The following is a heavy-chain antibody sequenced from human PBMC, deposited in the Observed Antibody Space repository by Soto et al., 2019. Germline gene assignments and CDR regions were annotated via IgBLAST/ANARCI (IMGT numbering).Heavy chain of an antibody. Sequence: GASVKVSCKASGYTFTSYDINWVRQATGQGLEWMGWMNPNSGNTGYAQKFQGRVTMTRNTSISTAYMELSSLRSEDTAVYYCARGTGYQLLGSYYYYYMDVWGKGTTVTVPS. D-gene: IGHD2-2*01. CDR1: GYTFTSYD. CDR3: ARGTGYQLLGSYYYYYMDV. CDR2: MNPNSGNT. J-gene: IGHJ6*03. V-gene: IGHV1-8*01.